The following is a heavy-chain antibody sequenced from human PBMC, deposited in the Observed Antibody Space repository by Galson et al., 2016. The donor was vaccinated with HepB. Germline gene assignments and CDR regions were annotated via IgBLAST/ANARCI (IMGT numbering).Heavy chain of an antibody. CDR1: GGPVNSSDYY. D-gene: IGHD3-16*01. CDR2: IYYSGSA. Sequence: ETLSLTCTVSGGPVNSSDYYWGWIRQPPGKGLEWIGSIYYSGSAYYNPSLRSRLTMSIDTSTNQFSLLLGSVTAADTAVYYCARLGGAYTRGGMDVWGQGTAVIVSS. J-gene: IGHJ6*02. V-gene: IGHV4-39*07. CDR3: ARLGGAYTRGGMDV.